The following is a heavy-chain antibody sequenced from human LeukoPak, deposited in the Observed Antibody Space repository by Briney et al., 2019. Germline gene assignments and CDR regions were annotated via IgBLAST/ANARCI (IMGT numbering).Heavy chain of an antibody. CDR2: IKSKTYGGTT. J-gene: IGHJ3*01. CDR1: GFTFTNDW. CDR3: TSSQDNAYFRAFDV. D-gene: IGHD3-16*01. Sequence: GGSLRLSCAASGFTFTNDWMSWVRQAPGKGLEWVGRIKSKTYGGTTDYAAPVKGRFTISRDDSKNVLYLQMNSLKTEDTAVYYCTSSQDNAYFRAFDVWGQGTMVTVSS. V-gene: IGHV3-15*01.